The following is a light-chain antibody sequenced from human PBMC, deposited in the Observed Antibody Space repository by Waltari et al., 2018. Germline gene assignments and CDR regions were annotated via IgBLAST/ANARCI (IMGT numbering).Light chain of an antibody. CDR2: NIN. Sequence: QSVLTQPPSASGTPGQRVTIPCSGSSSDIGSTDVNWFQQLPGMAPQLLIYNINQRPSGVPVRFSGSKSGTSASLAISWLRTEDEADYCAAWDDTLSGPGVFGGGANLAVL. V-gene: IGLV1-47*01. J-gene: IGLJ3*02. CDR3: AAWDDTLSGPGV. CDR1: SSDIGSTD.